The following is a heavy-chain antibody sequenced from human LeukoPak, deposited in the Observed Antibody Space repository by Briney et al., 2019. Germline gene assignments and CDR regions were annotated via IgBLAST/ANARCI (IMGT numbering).Heavy chain of an antibody. D-gene: IGHD3-3*01. CDR1: GFTFSTYA. Sequence: GGSLRLSCAASGFTFSTYAMTWVRQAPGKGLEWVSGFTGRDNNIDYVDSVKGRFTISRDNSKNTLYLQMNSLRAGDTAVYYCAKDLWESGLKAFDYWGQGTLVTVSS. CDR3: AKDLWESGLKAFDY. CDR2: FTGRDNNI. V-gene: IGHV3-23*01. J-gene: IGHJ4*02.